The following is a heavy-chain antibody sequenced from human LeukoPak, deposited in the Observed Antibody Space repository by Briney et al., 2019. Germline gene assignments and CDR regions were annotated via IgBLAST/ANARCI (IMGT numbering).Heavy chain of an antibody. V-gene: IGHV3-23*01. CDR2: VSGSGGTT. D-gene: IGHD3-22*01. CDR1: GFTFSNYG. CDR3: AKNVYYDSSGYRDY. Sequence: GGSLRLSCAASGFTFSNYGMSWVRQAPGKGLEWVSVVSGSGGTTYYADSVKGRFTISRDNSKNTLYLQMNSLRAEDTAVYYCAKNVYYDSSGYRDYWGQGTLVTVSS. J-gene: IGHJ4*02.